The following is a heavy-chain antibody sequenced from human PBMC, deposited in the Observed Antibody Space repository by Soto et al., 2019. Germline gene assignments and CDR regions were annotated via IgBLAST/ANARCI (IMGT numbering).Heavy chain of an antibody. Sequence: GGSLRLSCAASGFTFSSYAMSWVRQAPGKGLEWVSAISGSGGSTYYADSVKGRFTISRDNTKNTLYLQMNSLRAEDTAVYDRAKALYSSSWSSKSSEYFQHWGQGTLVTVSS. D-gene: IGHD6-13*01. CDR2: ISGSGGST. CDR3: AKALYSSSWSSKSSEYFQH. CDR1: GFTFSSYA. J-gene: IGHJ1*01. V-gene: IGHV3-23*01.